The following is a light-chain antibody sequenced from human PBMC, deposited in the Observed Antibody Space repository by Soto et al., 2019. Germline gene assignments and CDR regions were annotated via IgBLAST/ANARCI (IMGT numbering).Light chain of an antibody. J-gene: IGKJ2*01. V-gene: IGKV1-39*01. CDR1: QSISSY. Sequence: DIQMTQYPSSLSASVGDIVTITCRASQSISSYLNWYQQKPGKAPNLLIYAASSLQSGVPSRFSGSGSGTDFTLTISILQPEDCTTYYCQQSYGTPHSFGQGTKLEIK. CDR2: AAS. CDR3: QQSYGTPHS.